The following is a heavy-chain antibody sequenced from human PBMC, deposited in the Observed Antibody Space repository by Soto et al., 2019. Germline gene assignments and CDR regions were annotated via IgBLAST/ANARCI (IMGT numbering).Heavy chain of an antibody. D-gene: IGHD3-3*01. V-gene: IGHV3-66*01. CDR2: IYSGGST. Sequence: GVSLRLSCAASGFTVSSNYMSWVRQAPGKGLEWVSVIYSGGSTYYADSVKGRFTISRDNSKNTLYLQMNSLRAEDTAVYYCASYDFWSGYSAFDIWGQGTMVTVSS. CDR3: ASYDFWSGYSAFDI. CDR1: GFTVSSNY. J-gene: IGHJ3*02.